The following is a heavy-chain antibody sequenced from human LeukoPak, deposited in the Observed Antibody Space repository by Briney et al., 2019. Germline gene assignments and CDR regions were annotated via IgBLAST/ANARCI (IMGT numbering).Heavy chain of an antibody. D-gene: IGHD2-2*01. J-gene: IGHJ4*02. CDR1: GFTFSSYR. Sequence: GGSLTLSCAASGFTFSSYRMNWVRPAPGRGLEWVANIKQDGSEKYYVDSVKGRFTISRDNAKNSLYLQMNSLRAEDTAVYYCATAGGTRCCAFDYWGQGTLVTVSS. V-gene: IGHV3-7*01. CDR3: ATAGGTRCCAFDY. CDR2: IKQDGSEK.